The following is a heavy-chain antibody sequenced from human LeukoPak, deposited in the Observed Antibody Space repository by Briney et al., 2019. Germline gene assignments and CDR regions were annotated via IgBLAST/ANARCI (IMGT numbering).Heavy chain of an antibody. J-gene: IGHJ3*02. Sequence: KSGGSLRLSCAASGFTFSDYGMNWVRQAPGKGLEWVSSISSSSSYIYYADSVKGRFTISRDNAKNSLYLQMNSLRAEDTAVYYCARDVGLRYFDAFDIWGQGTMVTVSS. V-gene: IGHV3-21*01. CDR1: GFTFSDYG. CDR2: ISSSSSYI. CDR3: ARDVGLRYFDAFDI. D-gene: IGHD3-9*01.